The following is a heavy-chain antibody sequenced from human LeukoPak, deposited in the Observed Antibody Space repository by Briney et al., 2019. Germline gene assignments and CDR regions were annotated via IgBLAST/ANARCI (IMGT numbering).Heavy chain of an antibody. V-gene: IGHV3-13*01. Sequence: PGGSLRLSCAASGFTFSDYDMHWVRQATGKGLEWVSAIGTAGDKYYTGYVKGRFTISRENAKNSLYLQMNSLRAGDTAVYYCARVAKERVGGVYYFDYWGQGTLVTVSS. D-gene: IGHD1-1*01. CDR3: ARVAKERVGGVYYFDY. CDR1: GFTFSDYD. CDR2: IGTAGDK. J-gene: IGHJ4*02.